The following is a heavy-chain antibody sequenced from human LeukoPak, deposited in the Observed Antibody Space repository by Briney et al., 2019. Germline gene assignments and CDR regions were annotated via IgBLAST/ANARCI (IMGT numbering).Heavy chain of an antibody. J-gene: IGHJ3*02. CDR2: ISAYNGNT. D-gene: IGHD2-2*01. CDR3: ASLVWASTGEEDAFDI. CDR1: GYTFTSYG. V-gene: IGHV1-18*01. Sequence: ASVKVSCKASGYTFTSYGISWVRQAPGQGLEWMGWISAYNGNTNYAQKLQGRVTMTTDTSTSTAYMELRSLRSDDTAVYYCASLVWASTGEEDAFDIWGQGTMVTVSS.